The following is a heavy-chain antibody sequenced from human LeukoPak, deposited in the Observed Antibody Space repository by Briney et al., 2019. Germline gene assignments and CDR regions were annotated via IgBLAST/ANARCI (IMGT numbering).Heavy chain of an antibody. CDR3: AKDRYSGSYFFDY. J-gene: IGHJ4*02. CDR1: GFTFSSYA. Sequence: GGSLRLSCAASGFTFSSYAMSWVRQAPGKGLEWVSAISGSGGSTYYAGSVKGRFTISRDNSKNTLYLQMNSLRAEDTAVYYCAKDRYSGSYFFDYWGQGTLVTVSS. V-gene: IGHV3-23*01. CDR2: ISGSGGST. D-gene: IGHD1-26*01.